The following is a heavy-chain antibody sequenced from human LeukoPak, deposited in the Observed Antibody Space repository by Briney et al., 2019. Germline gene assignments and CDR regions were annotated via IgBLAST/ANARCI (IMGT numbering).Heavy chain of an antibody. J-gene: IGHJ5*02. Sequence: ASVKVSCKASGYTFTSYDINWVRQATGQGLEWMGWMNPNSGNTGYAQKFQGRVTITRNTSISTAYMELSSPRSEDTAVYYCARGFIAVAGGANWFDPWGQGTLVTVSS. CDR3: ARGFIAVAGGANWFDP. V-gene: IGHV1-8*03. CDR2: MNPNSGNT. CDR1: GYTFTSYD. D-gene: IGHD6-19*01.